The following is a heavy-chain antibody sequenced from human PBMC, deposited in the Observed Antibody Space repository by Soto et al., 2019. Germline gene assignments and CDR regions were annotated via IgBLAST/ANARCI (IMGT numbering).Heavy chain of an antibody. CDR2: ISGSGDST. CDR3: ARRGPGTYFDY. CDR1: GFTFSSYA. J-gene: IGHJ4*02. D-gene: IGHD6-13*01. Sequence: EVQLLHLGGGLVQPGGSLRLSCAASGFTFSSYAMNWVRQAPGKGLEWVSVISGSGDSTYYADSVKGRFTISRDNSKITLYLQMNSLRAEDTAVYYCARRGPGTYFDYWGQGTLVTVSS. V-gene: IGHV3-23*01.